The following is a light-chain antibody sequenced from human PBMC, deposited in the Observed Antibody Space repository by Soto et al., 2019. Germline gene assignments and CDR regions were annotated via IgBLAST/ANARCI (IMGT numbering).Light chain of an antibody. CDR2: DAS. CDR3: QQYNSYSWT. V-gene: IGKV1-5*01. J-gene: IGKJ1*01. CDR1: RSISRW. Sequence: DIQMTQSPSTLSASVGDRVTITCRGSRSISRWLAWYQQKPGKAPKLLIYDASSLESGVPSRFSGSGSGTEFTLTISSLQPDDFATYYCQQYNSYSWTFGQGTKVDIK.